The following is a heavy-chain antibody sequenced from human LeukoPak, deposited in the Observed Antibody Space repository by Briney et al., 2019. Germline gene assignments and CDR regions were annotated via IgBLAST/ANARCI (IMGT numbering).Heavy chain of an antibody. V-gene: IGHV4-39*07. CDR1: GGSISSSSYY. CDR2: IYYSGNT. D-gene: IGHD2-15*01. J-gene: IGHJ5*02. Sequence: SETLSLTCTVSGGSISSSSYYWGWIRQPPGKGLEWIGSIYYSGNTYYNPSLKSRVTISVDTSKNQFSLKLSSVTAADTAVYYCARDQGYCSGGSCYWFDPWGQGTLVTVSS. CDR3: ARDQGYCSGGSCYWFDP.